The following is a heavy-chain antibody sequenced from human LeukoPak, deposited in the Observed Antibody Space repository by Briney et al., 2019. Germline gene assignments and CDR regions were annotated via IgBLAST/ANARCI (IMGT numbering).Heavy chain of an antibody. Sequence: SETLSLTCTVSGGSNNSYYWSWVRQPPGKGLEWIAYIYYSGSTSYNPSLKSRVTISVDTSKNQFSLKLGSVTTADTAVYYCARGGGWSPYYFDYWGQGILVTVSS. CDR2: IYYSGST. CDR1: GGSNNSYY. J-gene: IGHJ4*02. D-gene: IGHD6-19*01. V-gene: IGHV4-59*01. CDR3: ARGGGWSPYYFDY.